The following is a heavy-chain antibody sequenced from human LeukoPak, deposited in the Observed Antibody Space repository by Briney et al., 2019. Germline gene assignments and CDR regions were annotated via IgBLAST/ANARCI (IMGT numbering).Heavy chain of an antibody. CDR3: AREDYGDAYYFDY. J-gene: IGHJ4*02. V-gene: IGHV3-74*01. D-gene: IGHD4-17*01. Sequence: GRSLRLSCAASGFTFSRYGMHWVRQAPGKGLVWVSRINSDGSSTSYADSVKGRFTISRDNAKNTLYLQMNSLRAEDTAVYYCAREDYGDAYYFDYWGQGTLVTVSS. CDR2: INSDGSST. CDR1: GFTFSRYG.